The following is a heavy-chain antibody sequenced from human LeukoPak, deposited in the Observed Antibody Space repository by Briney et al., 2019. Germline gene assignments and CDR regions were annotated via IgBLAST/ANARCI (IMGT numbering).Heavy chain of an antibody. D-gene: IGHD3-16*02. J-gene: IGHJ5*02. CDR1: GYTFTSYY. CDR3: ARDGGYYDYVWGSYGSHWFDP. V-gene: IGHV1-46*01. CDR2: INPSGGST. Sequence: GASVKFSCKASGYTFTSYYMHWVRQAPGQGLEWMGIINPSGGSTSYAQKFQGRVTMTRDMSTSTVYMELSSLRSEDTAVYYCARDGGYYDYVWGSYGSHWFDPWGQGTLVTVSS.